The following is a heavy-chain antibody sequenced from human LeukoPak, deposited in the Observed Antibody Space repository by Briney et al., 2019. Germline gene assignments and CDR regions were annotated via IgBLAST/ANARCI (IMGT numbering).Heavy chain of an antibody. D-gene: IGHD5-18*01. V-gene: IGHV4-30-2*01. Sequence: SQTLSLTCAVSGGSISSGGYSWSWIRQPPGKGLEWIGYIYHSGSTYYNPSLKSRVTISVDTSKNQFSLKLSSVTAADTAVYYCARGRYSYGLYYFDYWGQGTLVTVSS. CDR3: ARGRYSYGLYYFDY. CDR1: GGSISSGGYS. CDR2: IYHSGST. J-gene: IGHJ4*02.